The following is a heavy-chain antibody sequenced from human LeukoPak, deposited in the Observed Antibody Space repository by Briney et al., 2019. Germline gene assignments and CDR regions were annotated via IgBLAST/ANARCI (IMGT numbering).Heavy chain of an antibody. CDR2: INPNSGGT. CDR3: ARALCLGYCNSTRNWFDP. CDR1: GYTFTGYY. J-gene: IGHJ5*02. V-gene: IGHV1-2*02. Sequence: ASVKVSCKASGYTFTGYYMRWVRQAPGQGLEWMGWINPNSGGTNYAQKFQGRVTMTRDTSISTAYMELSRLRSDDTAVYYCARALCLGYCNSTRNWFDPWGQGTLVTVSS. D-gene: IGHD2-2*01.